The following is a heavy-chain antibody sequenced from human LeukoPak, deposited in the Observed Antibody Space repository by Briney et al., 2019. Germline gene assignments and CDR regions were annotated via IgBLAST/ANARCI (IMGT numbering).Heavy chain of an antibody. CDR2: INPNSGGT. CDR3: ARDFDTMVRGVPDDY. CDR1: GYTFTGYY. Sequence: ASVKVSCKASGYTFTGYYMHWVRQAPGQELEWMGWINPNSGGTNYAQKFQGRVTMTRDTSISTAYMELSRLRSDDTAVYYCARDFDTMVRGVPDDYWGQGTLVTVSS. D-gene: IGHD3-10*01. J-gene: IGHJ4*02. V-gene: IGHV1-2*02.